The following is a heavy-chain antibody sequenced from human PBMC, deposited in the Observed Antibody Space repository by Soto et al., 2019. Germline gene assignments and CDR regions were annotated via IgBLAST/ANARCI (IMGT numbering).Heavy chain of an antibody. Sequence: GGSLRLSCAASGFTFSSYGMHWVRQAPGKGLEWVAVISYDGSNKYYADSVKGRFTISRDNSKNTLYLQMNSLRAEDTAVYYCAKDRDTAMVFYGMDVRGQGTTVTVSS. CDR1: GFTFSSYG. J-gene: IGHJ6*02. CDR3: AKDRDTAMVFYGMDV. CDR2: ISYDGSNK. D-gene: IGHD5-18*01. V-gene: IGHV3-30*18.